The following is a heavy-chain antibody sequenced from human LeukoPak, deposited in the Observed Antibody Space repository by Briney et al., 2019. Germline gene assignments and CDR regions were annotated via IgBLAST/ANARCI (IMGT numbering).Heavy chain of an antibody. CDR3: ARRELLWFGEATDFDY. CDR1: GGSFSGYY. Sequence: SETLSLTCAVYGGSFSGYYWSWIRQPPGKGLEWIGEINHSGSTNYNPSLKSRVTISVDTSKNQFSLKLSSVTAADTAVYYCARRELLWFGEATDFDYWGQGTLVTVSS. J-gene: IGHJ4*02. CDR2: INHSGST. V-gene: IGHV4-34*01. D-gene: IGHD3-10*01.